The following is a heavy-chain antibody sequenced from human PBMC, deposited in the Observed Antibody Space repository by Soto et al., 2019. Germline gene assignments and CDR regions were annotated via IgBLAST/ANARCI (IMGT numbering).Heavy chain of an antibody. CDR3: AGALENPYFYYGLSV. CDR1: GFSFSSDV. D-gene: IGHD1-1*01. V-gene: IGHV3-30*03. CDR2: TTYDGGIK. Sequence: QGQLVESGGGVVQPGRSLRLSCAASGFSFSSDVMEWVRLAPGKGLEWVAATTYDGGIKHYVDSVKGRFTISRDNSKNKLYLQMNRLRVEDTATYYCAGALENPYFYYGLSVWGQGTTVTVSS. J-gene: IGHJ6*02.